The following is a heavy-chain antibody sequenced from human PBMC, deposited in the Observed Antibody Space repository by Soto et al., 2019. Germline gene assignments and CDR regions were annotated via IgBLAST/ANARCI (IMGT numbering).Heavy chain of an antibody. CDR2: INSDGSST. CDR3: ARGRGSYGSGYGMDV. Sequence: GGSLRLSCAASGFTFSSYWMHWVRQAPGKGLVWVSRINSDGSSTSYADSVKGRFTISRDNAKNTLYQQMNSLRAEDTAVYYCARGRGSYGSGYGMDVWGQGTTVTVSS. V-gene: IGHV3-74*01. CDR1: GFTFSSYW. D-gene: IGHD3-10*01. J-gene: IGHJ6*02.